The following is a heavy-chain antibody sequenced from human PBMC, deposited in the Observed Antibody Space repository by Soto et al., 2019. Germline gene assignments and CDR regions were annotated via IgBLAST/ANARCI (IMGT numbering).Heavy chain of an antibody. V-gene: IGHV3-23*01. CDR1: GFTFSSYA. CDR3: AKIAAAGDAFDI. D-gene: IGHD6-13*01. CDR2: ISGSRGST. Sequence: GGSLRLSCAASGFTFSSYAMSWVRQATGKGLEWVSAISGSRGSTYYADSVKGRFTISRDNSKNTLYLQMNSLRAEDTAVYYCAKIAAAGDAFDIWGQGTMVTVSS. J-gene: IGHJ3*02.